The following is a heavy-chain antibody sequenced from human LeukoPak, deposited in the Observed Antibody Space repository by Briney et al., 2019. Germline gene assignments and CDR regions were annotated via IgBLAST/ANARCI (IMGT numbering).Heavy chain of an antibody. CDR3: ARETPNYYDSSVSYFDY. D-gene: IGHD3-22*01. Sequence: PGRSLRLSCAASGFTFSRYGKHGVRQAPGKGLEWVAVIWYDGSNKYYADSVKGRFTISRDNSKNTLYLQMNSLRAEDTAVYYRARETPNYYDSSVSYFDYWGQGTLVTVSS. V-gene: IGHV3-33*01. CDR2: IWYDGSNK. J-gene: IGHJ4*02. CDR1: GFTFSRYG.